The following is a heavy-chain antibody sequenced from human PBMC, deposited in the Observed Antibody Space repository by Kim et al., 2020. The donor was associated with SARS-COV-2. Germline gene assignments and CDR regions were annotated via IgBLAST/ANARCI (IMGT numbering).Heavy chain of an antibody. J-gene: IGHJ3*02. Sequence: SETLSLTCTVSGGSISSSSYYWGWIRQPPGKGLEWIGSIYYSGSTYYNPSLKSRVTISVDTSKNQFSLKLSSVTAADTAVYYCARHNITMVRGVSDAFD. D-gene: IGHD3-10*01. V-gene: IGHV4-39*01. CDR3: ARHNITMVRGVSDAFD. CDR1: GGSISSSSYY. CDR2: IYYSGST.